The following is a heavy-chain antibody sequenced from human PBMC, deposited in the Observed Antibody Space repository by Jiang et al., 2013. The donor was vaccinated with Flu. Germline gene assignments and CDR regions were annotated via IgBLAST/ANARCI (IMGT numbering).Heavy chain of an antibody. J-gene: IGHJ4*02. Sequence: TFSSYAMHWVRQAPGKGLEWVAVISYDGSNKYYADSVKGRFTISRDNSKNTLYLQMNSLRAEDTAVYYCARDPLYYDSSGYLFDYWGQGTLVTVSS. CDR3: ARDPLYYDSSGYLFDY. CDR2: ISYDGSNK. CDR1: TFSSYA. V-gene: IGHV3-30-3*01. D-gene: IGHD3-22*01.